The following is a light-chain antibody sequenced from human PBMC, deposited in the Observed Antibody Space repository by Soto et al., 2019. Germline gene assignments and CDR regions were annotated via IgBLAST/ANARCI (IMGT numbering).Light chain of an antibody. CDR3: LSKTSTISYV. Sequence: QSAVTQPASVSRSPGQSIAISCTGTASDVGGYNYVSWYQQHPGKVPKLLIHEVSNRPSGVSNRFSGSKSGNTASLTISGLQAEDEADYYCLSKTSTISYVFGTWTKVTVL. V-gene: IGLV2-14*01. CDR1: ASDVGGYNY. J-gene: IGLJ1*01. CDR2: EVS.